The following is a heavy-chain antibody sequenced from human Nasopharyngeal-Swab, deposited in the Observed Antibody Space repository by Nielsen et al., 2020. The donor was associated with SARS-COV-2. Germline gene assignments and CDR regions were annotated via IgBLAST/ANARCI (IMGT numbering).Heavy chain of an antibody. CDR1: GFTFSSYA. J-gene: IGHJ4*02. CDR2: ISYDGSNK. CDR3: ERAQGLGRRIAAALVY. Sequence: GESLEISCAASGFTFSSYAMHWVRQAPGKGLEWVAVISYDGSNKYYADSVKGRFTISRDNSKNTLYLQMNSLRAEDTAVYYCERAQGLGRRIAAALVYWGQGTLVTVSS. V-gene: IGHV3-30*04. D-gene: IGHD6-13*01.